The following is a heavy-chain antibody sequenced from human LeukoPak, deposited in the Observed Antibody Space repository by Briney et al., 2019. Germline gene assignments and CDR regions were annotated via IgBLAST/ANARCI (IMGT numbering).Heavy chain of an antibody. V-gene: IGHV1-2*02. D-gene: IGHD3-16*01. Sequence: ASMKVSCKGSGYTFTGYYMHWVRQAPGQGLEWMGWINPISGTTNYAQKLQGRVTVTRDTSISTVYMELSRLESDYTAVYYCVRDLMTTPTWDFDYWGQGTLVTVAS. CDR2: INPISGTT. J-gene: IGHJ4*02. CDR3: VRDLMTTPTWDFDY. CDR1: GYTFTGYY.